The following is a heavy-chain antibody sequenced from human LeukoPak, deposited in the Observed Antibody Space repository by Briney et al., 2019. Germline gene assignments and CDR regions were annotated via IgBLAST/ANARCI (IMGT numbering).Heavy chain of an antibody. V-gene: IGHV3-23*01. D-gene: IGHD4-17*01. J-gene: IGHJ4*02. Sequence: PGESLRLSCAASGFTFSAYGMSWVRQDPGKGLEWVSHISDTVRDTWYANSVKGRFIISRDNSRDTVYLQMSSLRPEDTALYFCAKDNYGGIFASWGQGTLVTVSS. CDR1: GFTFSAYG. CDR3: AKDNYGGIFAS. CDR2: ISDTVRDT.